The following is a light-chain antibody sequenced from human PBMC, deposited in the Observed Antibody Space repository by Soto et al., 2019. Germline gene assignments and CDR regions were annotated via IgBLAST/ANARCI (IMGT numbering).Light chain of an antibody. V-gene: IGLV2-14*01. CDR1: SSDVGDYNY. J-gene: IGLJ1*01. CDR2: DVS. Sequence: QSALTQPASVSGSPGQSITISCTGTSSDVGDYNYVSWYQQHPGKAPKLMIYDVSNRPSGVSNRFSGSKSGSTASLTISGLHAEDEADYYCSSYTSSTTRVFGTGTKVTVL. CDR3: SSYTSSTTRV.